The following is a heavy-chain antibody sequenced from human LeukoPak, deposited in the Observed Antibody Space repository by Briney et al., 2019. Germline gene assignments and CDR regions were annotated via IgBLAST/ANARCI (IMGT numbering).Heavy chain of an antibody. CDR2: LSGSGSSI. J-gene: IGHJ4*02. V-gene: IGHV3-48*03. CDR3: ARRVGANLFDY. Sequence: GGSLRLSCAASGFTFSSYEMTWVRQAPGKGLEWVSYLSGSGSSIHYADSVKGRFTISRDNAKNSLYLQMNSLRAEDTAVYYCARRVGANLFDYWVQGTLVTVSS. D-gene: IGHD1-26*01. CDR1: GFTFSSYE.